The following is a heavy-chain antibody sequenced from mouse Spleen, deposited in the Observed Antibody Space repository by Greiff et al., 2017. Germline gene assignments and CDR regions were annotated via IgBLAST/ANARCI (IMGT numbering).Heavy chain of an antibody. CDR1: GFSLTSYG. CDR2: IWRGGST. Sequence: VMLVESGPGLVQPSQSLSITCTVSGFSLTSYGVHWVRQSPGKGLEWLGVIWRGGSTDYNAAFMSRLSITKDNSKSQVFFKMNSLQADDTAIYYCAKNWGLLLGYFDVWGAGTTVTVSS. D-gene: IGHD1-1*01. CDR3: AKNWGLLLGYFDV. V-gene: IGHV2-5*01. J-gene: IGHJ1*01.